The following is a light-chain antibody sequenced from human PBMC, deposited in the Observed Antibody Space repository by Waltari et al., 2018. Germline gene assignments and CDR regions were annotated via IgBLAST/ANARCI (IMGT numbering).Light chain of an antibody. CDR1: SSNIGNTY. CDR2: DNS. V-gene: IGLV1-51*01. Sequence: QSVLTQPPSVSAAPGQKVTISCSGRSSNIGNTYVSWYQQLPGTAPKPLIYDNSERPSGIPDRFSGSKSGTSATLGITGLQTGDEADYYCGTWDSSLSAGVFGSGTKVTVL. CDR3: GTWDSSLSAGV. J-gene: IGLJ6*01.